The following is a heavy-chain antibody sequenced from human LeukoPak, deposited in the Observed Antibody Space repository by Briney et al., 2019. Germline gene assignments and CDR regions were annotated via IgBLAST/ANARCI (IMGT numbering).Heavy chain of an antibody. D-gene: IGHD3-16*01. CDR2: IGTVADT. J-gene: IGHJ4*02. CDR1: GFNFNNYD. Sequence: PGGSLRLSCAASGFNFNNYDFHWVRHVAGKRLEWVAGIGTVADTFYPDSVMGRFTISRENAKNSFYLQMNSLRAGDTAVYYCARAWGGRGRSWGALDFWGQGILVTVSS. CDR3: ARAWGGRGRSWGALDF. V-gene: IGHV3-13*01.